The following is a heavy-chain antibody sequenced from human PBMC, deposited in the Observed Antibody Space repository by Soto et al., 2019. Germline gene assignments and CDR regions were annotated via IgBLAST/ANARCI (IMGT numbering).Heavy chain of an antibody. CDR3: ARSIVVVTALDY. Sequence: QVQLVQSGAEEKKPGASVKVSCKASGYTFTSYAMHWVRQAPGQRLEWMGWINAGNGNTKYSQKFQGRVNITSDTSASTEYMELSSLRSEDTAVYYCARSIVVVTALDYWGQGTLVTVSS. V-gene: IGHV1-3*05. J-gene: IGHJ4*02. CDR1: GYTFTSYA. D-gene: IGHD2-21*02. CDR2: INAGNGNT.